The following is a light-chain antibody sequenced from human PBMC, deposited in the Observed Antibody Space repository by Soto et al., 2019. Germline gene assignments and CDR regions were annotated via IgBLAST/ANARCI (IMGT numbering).Light chain of an antibody. V-gene: IGKV1-5*01. J-gene: IGKJ1*01. CDR2: DVS. Sequence: DIQMTQSPFTLSASIGERVTITCRASQTVSIWLAWYQQIPGKALVLVIYDVSNLYSGVPSRFSGSGSRTEFSLSISSLQPDDFASYYCQQNDSYSWTFAQETKLDI. CDR3: QQNDSYSWT. CDR1: QTVSIW.